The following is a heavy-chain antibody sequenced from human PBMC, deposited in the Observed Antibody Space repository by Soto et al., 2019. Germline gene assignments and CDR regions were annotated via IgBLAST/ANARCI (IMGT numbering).Heavy chain of an antibody. J-gene: IGHJ1*01. CDR2: ITVNGIT. Sequence: SETLSLTCTVSGAYVSDFSWSWIRQPAGKGLEWIGRITVNGITQYTPSFRSRVTMLMDTSRNQFSLNLQSATAADTALYYCARESGENWTYEAHWGQGTLVTVSS. D-gene: IGHD1-7*01. CDR1: GAYVSDFS. V-gene: IGHV4-4*07. CDR3: ARESGENWTYEAH.